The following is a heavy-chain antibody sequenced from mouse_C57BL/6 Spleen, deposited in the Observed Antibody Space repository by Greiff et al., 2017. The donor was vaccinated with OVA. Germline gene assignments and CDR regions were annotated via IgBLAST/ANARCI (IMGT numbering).Heavy chain of an antibody. CDR2: INPSNGGT. J-gene: IGHJ3*01. CDR3: AREGRSNYVWFAY. V-gene: IGHV1-53*01. CDR1: GYTFTSYW. Sequence: QVQLQQPGTELVKPGASVKLSCKASGYTFTSYWMHWVKQRPGQGLEWIGNINPSNGGTNYNEKFKSKATLTVDKSSSTAYMQLSSLTSEGSAVYYCAREGRSNYVWFAYWGQGTLVTVSA. D-gene: IGHD2-5*01.